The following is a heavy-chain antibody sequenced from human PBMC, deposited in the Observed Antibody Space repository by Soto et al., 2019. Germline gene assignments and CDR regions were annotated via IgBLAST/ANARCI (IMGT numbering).Heavy chain of an antibody. D-gene: IGHD6-13*01. V-gene: IGHV3-30-3*01. Sequence: QVQLVESGGGVVQPGRSLRLSCAASGFTFSSYAIHWVRQAPGKGLEWVAIISYDASNKYYADSVKGRFTISRDNSKNTRYLQMNSLRPEDTAVYYCARGYSRSSEAFDYWGQGTLVTVSS. J-gene: IGHJ4*02. CDR3: ARGYSRSSEAFDY. CDR2: ISYDASNK. CDR1: GFTFSSYA.